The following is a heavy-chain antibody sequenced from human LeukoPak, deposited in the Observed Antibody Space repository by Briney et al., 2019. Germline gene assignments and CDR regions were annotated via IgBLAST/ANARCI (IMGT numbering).Heavy chain of an antibody. D-gene: IGHD5-18*01. Sequence: PSETLSLTCTVSGGSISSRSYYWGWLRQPPGKGLEWIGSIYYSGSTYYNPSLKSRVTISVDTSKNQFSLKLSSVTAADTAVYYCARERTDTAMDDYYYYYYMDVWGKGTTVTVSS. V-gene: IGHV4-39*07. CDR3: ARERTDTAMDDYYYYYYMDV. CDR2: IYYSGST. CDR1: GGSISSRSYY. J-gene: IGHJ6*03.